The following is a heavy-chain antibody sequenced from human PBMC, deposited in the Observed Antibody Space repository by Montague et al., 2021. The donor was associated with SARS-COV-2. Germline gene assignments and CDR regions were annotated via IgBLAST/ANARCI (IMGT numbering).Heavy chain of an antibody. J-gene: IGHJ2*01. CDR3: ARGAPTITMIVVVVTGAGWYFDL. V-gene: IGHV4-39*07. CDR2: INHSGST. Sequence: SETLSLTCTVSGGSISSSGYYWGWIRQPPGKGLEWIGEINHSGSTNYNPSLKSRVTISVDTSKNQFSLKLSSVTAADTAVYYCARGAPTITMIVVVVTGAGWYFDLWGRGTLVSVSA. D-gene: IGHD3-22*01. CDR1: GGSISSSGYY.